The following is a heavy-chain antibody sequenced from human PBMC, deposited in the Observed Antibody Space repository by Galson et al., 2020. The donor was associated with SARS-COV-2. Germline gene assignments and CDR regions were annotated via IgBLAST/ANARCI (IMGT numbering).Heavy chain of an antibody. V-gene: IGHV3-30*18. CDR1: GFTFSSYG. CDR2: ISYDGSNK. Sequence: GGSLRLSCAASGFTFSSYGMHWVRQAPGKGLEWVAVISYDGSNKYYADSVKGRFTISSDNSKNTLYLQMNSLRAEDTAVSYCAKDYIEMATMTFGDPTLGLDYWGQGTLVTVSS. J-gene: IGHJ4*02. D-gene: IGHD3-16*01. CDR3: AKDYIEMATMTFGDPTLGLDY.